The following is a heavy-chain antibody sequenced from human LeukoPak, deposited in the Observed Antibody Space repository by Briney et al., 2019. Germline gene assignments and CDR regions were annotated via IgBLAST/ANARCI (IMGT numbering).Heavy chain of an antibody. CDR1: GDSVRTNNYY. CDR3: AKVSGYSYGLTAPLDY. J-gene: IGHJ4*02. D-gene: IGHD5-18*01. V-gene: IGHV4-61*01. Sequence: SETLSLTCTVSGDSVRTNNYYWSWIRQPPGEGLEWIGYIHYSGNTNYNTSLKSRVTISVDTSKSQFSLKLSSVTAADTAVYYCAKVSGYSYGLTAPLDYWGQGTLVTVSS. CDR2: IHYSGNT.